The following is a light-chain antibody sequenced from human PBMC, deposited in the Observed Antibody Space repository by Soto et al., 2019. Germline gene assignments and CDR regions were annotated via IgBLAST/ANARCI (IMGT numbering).Light chain of an antibody. CDR2: DVS. CDR1: SSDVGGYNY. V-gene: IGLV2-14*01. Sequence: QSALTQPASVSGSPGQSITISCTGTSSDVGGYNYVSWYQQHPGKAPKFMIYDVSNRPSGVSNRFSGSKSGNTASLTISGLQAADEADYYCSSYTTSNTLQIVFGNGTKLTVL. CDR3: SSYTTSNTLQIV. J-gene: IGLJ1*01.